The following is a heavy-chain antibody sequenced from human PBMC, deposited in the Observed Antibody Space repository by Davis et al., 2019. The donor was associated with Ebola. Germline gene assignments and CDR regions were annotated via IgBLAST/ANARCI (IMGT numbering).Heavy chain of an antibody. CDR3: ARDESIAVAGPRGWFDP. J-gene: IGHJ5*02. V-gene: IGHV4-30-2*01. D-gene: IGHD6-19*01. CDR2: IYHSGST. CDR1: GGSISSGGYS. Sequence: LRLSCAVSGGSISSGGYSWSWIRQPPGKGLEWIGYIYHSGSTYYNPSLKSRVTISVDRSKNQLSLQLNSVTPEDTAVYYCARDESIAVAGPRGWFDPWGQGTLVTVSS.